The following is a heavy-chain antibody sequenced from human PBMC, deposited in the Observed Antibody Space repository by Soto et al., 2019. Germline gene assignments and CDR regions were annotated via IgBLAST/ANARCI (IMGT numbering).Heavy chain of an antibody. D-gene: IGHD2-21*01. V-gene: IGHV3-23*01. CDR3: AKDSALRVKDH. Sequence: VQLLESGGGLVQPGGSLGSPGEASEFTFTSYAMTWVRQAPGKGLQWVSAISGSGGSTYYADSGKGRFTISRDNSENTLYLQMNSLRAEDTAVYYCAKDSALRVKDHWGQGTLVTVSS. CDR2: ISGSGGST. CDR1: EFTFTSYA. J-gene: IGHJ4*02.